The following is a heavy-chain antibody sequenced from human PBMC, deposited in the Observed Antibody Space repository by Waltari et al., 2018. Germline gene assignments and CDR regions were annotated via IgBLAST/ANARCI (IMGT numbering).Heavy chain of an antibody. CDR2: IYYSGST. J-gene: IGHJ2*01. D-gene: IGHD2-8*01. Sequence: QLQLQESGPGLVKPSETLSLTCTVSGGSISSRSYYWGWIRQPPGKGLECIGSIYYSGSTYYNPSLKSRVTISVDTSKNQFSLKLGAVTAADTAVYYCARHPAMTIMLWYFDLWGRGTLVTVSS. CDR1: GGSISSRSYY. CDR3: ARHPAMTIMLWYFDL. V-gene: IGHV4-39*01.